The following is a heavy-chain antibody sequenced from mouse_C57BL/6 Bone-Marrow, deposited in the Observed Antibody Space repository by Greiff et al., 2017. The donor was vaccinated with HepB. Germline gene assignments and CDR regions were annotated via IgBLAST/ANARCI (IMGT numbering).Heavy chain of an antibody. V-gene: IGHV1-19*01. Sequence: EVQLKESGPVLVKPGASVKMSCKASGYTFTDYYMNWVKQSHGKSLEWIGVINPYNGGTSYNQKFKGKATLTVDKSSSTAYMELNSLTSEDSAVYYCARDTTVVVPFDYWGQGTTLTVSS. D-gene: IGHD1-1*01. CDR3: ARDTTVVVPFDY. CDR2: INPYNGGT. J-gene: IGHJ2*01. CDR1: GYTFTDYY.